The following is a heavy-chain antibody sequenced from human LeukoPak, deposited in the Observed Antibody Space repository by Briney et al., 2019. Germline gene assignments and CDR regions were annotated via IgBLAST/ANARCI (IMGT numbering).Heavy chain of an antibody. D-gene: IGHD1-26*01. CDR3: AGTVGATFHFDY. CDR2: FFYSGNT. V-gene: IGHV4-39*01. J-gene: IGHJ4*02. CDR1: GGSISRSSYY. Sequence: SETLSLTCTVSGGSISRSSYYWGWIRQTPGKGLEWMGGFFYSGNTYHNPSLNSRVTISVETSKNQFSLRLSSVTAADTAVYYCAGTVGATFHFDYWGQGTLVTVSS.